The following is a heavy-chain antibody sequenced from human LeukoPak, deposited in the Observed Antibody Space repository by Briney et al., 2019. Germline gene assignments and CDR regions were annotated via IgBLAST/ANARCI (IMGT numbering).Heavy chain of an antibody. CDR1: GFTLSSHA. Sequence: GGSLRLSCAASGFTLSSHALSWVRQAPGKGLEWVAAISGSGGSTYYADSVKGRFTISRDNSKNTLYLQMNSLRAEDTAVYYCAKDRLWFGELLGVFDYWGQGTLVTVSS. J-gene: IGHJ4*02. D-gene: IGHD3-10*01. CDR2: ISGSGGST. V-gene: IGHV3-23*01. CDR3: AKDRLWFGELLGVFDY.